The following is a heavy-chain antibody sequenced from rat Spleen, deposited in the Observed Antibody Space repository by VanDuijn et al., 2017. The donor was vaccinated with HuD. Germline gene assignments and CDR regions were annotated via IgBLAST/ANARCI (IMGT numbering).Heavy chain of an antibody. V-gene: IGHV2-6*01. J-gene: IGHJ2*01. CDR3: ARGWERFAY. D-gene: IGHD5-1*01. Sequence: QVQLKESGPGLVQPSQTLSLACTVSGFSLTSYTISWVRQPPGKGLEWIAAMLTGGNTYYNPALKSRLSISRDTSKSQVFLKMNILQTEDTAMYFCARGWERFAYWGQGVMVTVSS. CDR2: MLTGGNT. CDR1: GFSLTSYT.